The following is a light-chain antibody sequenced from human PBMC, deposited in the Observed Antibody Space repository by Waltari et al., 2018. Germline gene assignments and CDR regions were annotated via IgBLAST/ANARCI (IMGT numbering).Light chain of an antibody. J-gene: IGKJ3*01. V-gene: IGKV4-1*01. CDR2: WAS. CDR3: QQHYTTPFT. Sequence: DIVMTQSPDSLAVSLGARATTNCKSSQSVLYSSDNKNYLAWYQQKPGQPPKLLFYWASTRESGVPDRFSGSGSGTDFTLTISSLQAEDVAVYYCQQHYTTPFTFGPGTTVDIK. CDR1: QSVLYSSDNKNY.